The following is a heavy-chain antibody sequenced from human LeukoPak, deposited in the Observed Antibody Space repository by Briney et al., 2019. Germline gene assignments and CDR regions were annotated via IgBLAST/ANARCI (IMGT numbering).Heavy chain of an antibody. CDR1: GFNFSGSA. D-gene: IGHD4-17*01. CDR2: VRSKANYYAT. CDR3: TVPDGYVDYLSSWFDP. V-gene: IGHV3-73*01. J-gene: IGHJ5*02. Sequence: AGGSLRLSCAASGFNFSGSAIHWVRQASGKGPEWVGHVRSKANYYATAYAASFKGRFTISRDDSKNTAYLQMNSLKTEDTAVYYCTVPDGYVDYLSSWFDPWGQGTLVTVSS.